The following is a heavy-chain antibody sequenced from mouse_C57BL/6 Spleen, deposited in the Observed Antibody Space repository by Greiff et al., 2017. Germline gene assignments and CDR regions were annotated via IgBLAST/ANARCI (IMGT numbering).Heavy chain of an antibody. D-gene: IGHD4-1*01. Sequence: EVQLVESGPELVKPGASVKIPCKASGYTFTDYNMDWVKQSHGKSLEWIGDINPNNGGTIYNQKFKGKATLTVDKSSSTAYMELRSLTSEDTAVYYCARRLTGDAMDYWGQGTSVTVSS. CDR3: ARRLTGDAMDY. V-gene: IGHV1-18*01. J-gene: IGHJ4*01. CDR1: GYTFTDYN. CDR2: INPNNGGT.